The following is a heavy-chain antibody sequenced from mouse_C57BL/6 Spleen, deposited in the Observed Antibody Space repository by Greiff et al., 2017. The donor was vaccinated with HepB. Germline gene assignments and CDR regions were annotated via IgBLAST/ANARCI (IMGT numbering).Heavy chain of an antibody. J-gene: IGHJ1*03. CDR1: GYTFTSYG. V-gene: IGHV1-81*01. D-gene: IGHD2-3*01. Sequence: VQLQQSGAELARPGASVKLSCKASGYTFTSYGISWVKQRTGQGLEWIGEIYPRSGNTYYNEKFKGKATLTADKSSSTAYMELRSLTSEDSAVYFCARSYDGYYYLYWYFDVWGTGTTVTVSS. CDR2: IYPRSGNT. CDR3: ARSYDGYYYLYWYFDV.